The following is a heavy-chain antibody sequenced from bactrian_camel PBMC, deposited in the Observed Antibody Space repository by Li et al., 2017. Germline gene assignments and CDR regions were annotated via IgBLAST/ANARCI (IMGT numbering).Heavy chain of an antibody. V-gene: IGHV3S53*01. CDR3: AADEYNLGLARSYTY. D-gene: IGHD5*01. Sequence: HVQLVESGGGSVQAGGSLKLSCVVSGYKSYYMAWFRQAPGNEREAVAFIDTSGGTNYAYSVAGRFTISKDNAKNTLYLQMNSLKPEDTAMYYCAADEYNLGLARSYTYWGQGTQVTVS. CDR1: GYKSYY. CDR2: IDTSGGT. J-gene: IGHJ4*01.